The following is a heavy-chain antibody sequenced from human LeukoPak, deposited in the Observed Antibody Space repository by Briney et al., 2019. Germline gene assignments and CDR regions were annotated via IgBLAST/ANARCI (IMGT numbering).Heavy chain of an antibody. V-gene: IGHV3-15*01. CDR1: GFTFSNAW. D-gene: IGHD1-14*01. CDR3: AREAPEVDAFDI. Sequence: GGSLRLSCAASGFTFSNAWMSWVRQAPGKGLEWVGRIKSKTDGGTTDYAAPVKGRFTISRDDSKNTLYLQMNSLKTEATAVYYCAREAPEVDAFDIWGQGTMVTVSS. J-gene: IGHJ3*02. CDR2: IKSKTDGGTT.